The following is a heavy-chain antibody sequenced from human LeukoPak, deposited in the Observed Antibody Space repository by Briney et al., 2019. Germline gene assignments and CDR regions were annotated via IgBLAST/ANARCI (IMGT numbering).Heavy chain of an antibody. V-gene: IGHV1-46*01. CDR3: AHSKWFGELSGY. CDR1: GYTFTSYY. CDR2: INPSGGST. D-gene: IGHD3-10*01. J-gene: IGHJ4*02. Sequence: EASVKVSCKASGYTFTSYYMHWVRQAPGQGLEWMGIINPSGGSTSYAQKFQGRVTMTRDTSTSTVYMELSSLRFEDTAVYYCAHSKWFGELSGYWGQGTLVTVSS.